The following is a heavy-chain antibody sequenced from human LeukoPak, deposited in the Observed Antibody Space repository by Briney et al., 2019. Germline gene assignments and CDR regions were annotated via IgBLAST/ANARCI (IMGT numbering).Heavy chain of an antibody. V-gene: IGHV1-18*01. J-gene: IGHJ4*02. D-gene: IGHD3-16*02. Sequence: ASVKVSCKTSGYTLTNFGISWGRQAPGQGPEWKGWISGHNGNTKYAKNLQDRVKMTIDTSTTTAYMELRSLTSDDTGVYYCARAGVNIGGIIVNSLDSWGQGTLITVSS. CDR1: GYTLTNFG. CDR3: ARAGVNIGGIIVNSLDS. CDR2: ISGHNGNT.